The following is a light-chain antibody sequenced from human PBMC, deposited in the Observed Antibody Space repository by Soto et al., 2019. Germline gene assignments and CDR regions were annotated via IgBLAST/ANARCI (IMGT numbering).Light chain of an antibody. CDR1: GSDVGGYNY. J-gene: IGLJ2*01. CDR2: DVS. V-gene: IGLV2-14*01. Sequence: QSALTQPASVSGSPGQSITISCTGTGSDVGGYNYVSWYQQHPGKAPQVMIYDVSNRPSRVSNRFSGSKSGNTASLTISGLQAEDEADYYCSSYTSASTPLVLGGGTKVTVL. CDR3: SSYTSASTPLV.